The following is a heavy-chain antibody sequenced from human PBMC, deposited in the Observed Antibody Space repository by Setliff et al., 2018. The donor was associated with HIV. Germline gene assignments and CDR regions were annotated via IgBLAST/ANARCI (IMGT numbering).Heavy chain of an antibody. Sequence: LRLSCAASGFTFSNSWMHWVRQAPGKGLVWVSRINTDGSSATYADSVKGRFTNSRDNAKNTLYLQMDSLRAEDTAVYYCARGGANPSWFDSWGQGTRVTVSS. V-gene: IGHV3-74*03. CDR1: GFTFSNSW. J-gene: IGHJ5*01. CDR2: INTDGSSA. CDR3: ARGGANPSWFDS. D-gene: IGHD3-16*01.